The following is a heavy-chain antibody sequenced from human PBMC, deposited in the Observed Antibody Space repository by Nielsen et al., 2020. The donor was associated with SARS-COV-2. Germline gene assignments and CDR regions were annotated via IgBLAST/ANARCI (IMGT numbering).Heavy chain of an antibody. J-gene: IGHJ4*02. CDR1: GFTFDDYG. CDR2: INWNGGST. CDR3: ARDENDFWSGYYTRFPPRTY. D-gene: IGHD3-3*01. Sequence: GGSLRLSCAASGFTFDDYGMSWVRQAPGQGLEWVSGINWNGGSTGYADSVKGRFTISRDNAKNSLYLQMNSLRAEDTAVYYCARDENDFWSGYYTRFPPRTYWGQGTLVTVSS. V-gene: IGHV3-20*04.